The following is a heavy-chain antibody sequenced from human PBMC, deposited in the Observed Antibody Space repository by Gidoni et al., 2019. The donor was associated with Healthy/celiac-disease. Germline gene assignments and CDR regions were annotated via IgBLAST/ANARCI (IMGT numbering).Heavy chain of an antibody. CDR3: ASEYVVPADVAYMDV. CDR1: GGSFSGYY. V-gene: IGHV4-34*01. CDR2: INHSGST. Sequence: QVQLQQWGAGLLKHSETLSLTCAVHGGSFSGYYWSWIRQPPGKGLEWIGEINHSGSTNYNPSLKSRVTISVDTSKNQFSLKLSSVTAADTAVYYCASEYVVPADVAYMDVWGKGTTVTVSS. D-gene: IGHD2-2*01. J-gene: IGHJ6*03.